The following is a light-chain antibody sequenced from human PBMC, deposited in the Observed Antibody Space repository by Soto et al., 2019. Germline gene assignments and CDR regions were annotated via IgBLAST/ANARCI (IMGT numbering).Light chain of an antibody. Sequence: QSVLTQPASVSGSPGQSVTISCTGTSSPNVGTNPVAWYQQLPGTAPKLLIYTNSQRPLGVPVRFSGSKSGTSASLAISGLQSEDEGDYYCATWDDNVYVFGTGTKVTVL. CDR2: TNS. J-gene: IGLJ1*01. CDR1: SSPNVGTNP. V-gene: IGLV1-44*01. CDR3: ATWDDNVYV.